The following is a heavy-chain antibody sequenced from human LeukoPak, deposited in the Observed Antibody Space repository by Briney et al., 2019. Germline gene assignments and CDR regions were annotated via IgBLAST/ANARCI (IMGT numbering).Heavy chain of an antibody. CDR3: ARDPYSGPYGKPYYYKLAV. J-gene: IGHJ6*03. Sequence: GGSLRLSCEASGFSFSSYNMDWVRQTPGKGLEWISSITTSSTYTFYADSVKGRFTISRDNARNSLYLQMNSLRVEDTAVYYCARDPYSGPYGKPYYYKLAVGAKGTT. CDR2: ITTSSTYT. CDR1: GFSFSSYN. D-gene: IGHD1-26*01. V-gene: IGHV3-21*01.